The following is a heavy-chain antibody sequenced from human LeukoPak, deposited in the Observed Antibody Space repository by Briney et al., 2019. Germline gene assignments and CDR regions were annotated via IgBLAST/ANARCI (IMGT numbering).Heavy chain of an antibody. J-gene: IGHJ6*03. CDR2: ISSDNGIP. Sequence: GASVKVSCKASGNSNNKFGVTWVRQAPGQGLEWIGWISSDNGIPRYAHKFQGRVTITTDKSTTTAYMEVRSLRSDDTAVYFCVNVAKGRFFFYYMDVWGKGTTVTVS. CDR3: VNVAKGRFFFYYMDV. CDR1: GNSNNKFG. V-gene: IGHV1-18*01.